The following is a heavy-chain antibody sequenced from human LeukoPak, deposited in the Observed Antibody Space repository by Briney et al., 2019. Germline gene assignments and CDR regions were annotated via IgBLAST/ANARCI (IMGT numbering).Heavy chain of an antibody. J-gene: IGHJ6*03. Sequence: GGSLRLSCAASGFTFSSYEMNWVRQAPGKGLEWVSYISSSGSTIYYADSVKGRFTIARDNAKNSLYLQMNSLRAEDTAVYYCARDYGDYYYYYMDVWGKGTTVTVSS. CDR3: ARDYGDYYYYYMDV. CDR2: ISSSGSTI. D-gene: IGHD4-17*01. V-gene: IGHV3-48*03. CDR1: GFTFSSYE.